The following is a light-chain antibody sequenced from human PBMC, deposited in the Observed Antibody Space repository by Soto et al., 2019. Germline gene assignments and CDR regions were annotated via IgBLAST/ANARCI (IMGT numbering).Light chain of an antibody. CDR3: QQYHNWPT. CDR2: GAS. Sequence: EIVLTQSPGTLSLSPGERATLSCRASQSVSNNYLAWYQQKPGQAPRLLIYGASNRATGIPDRFSGSGSGTDFTLTISSLQSEDFAIYYCQQYHNWPTFGQGTRREIK. CDR1: QSVSNNY. V-gene: IGKV3-20*01. J-gene: IGKJ5*01.